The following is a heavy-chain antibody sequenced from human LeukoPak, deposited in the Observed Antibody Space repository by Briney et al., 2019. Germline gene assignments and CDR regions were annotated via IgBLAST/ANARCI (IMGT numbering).Heavy chain of an antibody. Sequence: GGSLRLSCAASGFAFSGSAMHWVRQASGKGLEWVGRIRSKASSYATAYAASVKGRFTISRDDSKNTAYLQMNSLRAEDTAVYYCAKVLSYYDTTGLWDIWGQGTMVTVSS. CDR3: AKVLSYYDTTGLWDI. D-gene: IGHD3-22*01. CDR2: IRSKASSYAT. V-gene: IGHV3-73*01. CDR1: GFAFSGSA. J-gene: IGHJ3*02.